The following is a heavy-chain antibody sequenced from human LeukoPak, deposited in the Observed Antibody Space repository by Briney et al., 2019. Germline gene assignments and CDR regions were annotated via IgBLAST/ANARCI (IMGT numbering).Heavy chain of an antibody. CDR3: ARLLPLIVGATSYFDY. Sequence: SETLSLTCTVSGGSISSYYWSWIRQPPGKGLEWIGYIYYSGSTNYNPSLKSRVTTSVDTSKNQFSLKLSSVTAADTAVYYCARLLPLIVGATSYFDYWGQGTLVTVSS. CDR1: GGSISSYY. J-gene: IGHJ4*02. V-gene: IGHV4-59*08. D-gene: IGHD1-26*01. CDR2: IYYSGST.